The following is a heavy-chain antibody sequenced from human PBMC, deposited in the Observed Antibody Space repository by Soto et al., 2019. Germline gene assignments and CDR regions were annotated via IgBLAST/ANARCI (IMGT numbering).Heavy chain of an antibody. V-gene: IGHV4-39*01. Sequence: PSETLSLTCTVSGGSISSSSYYWGWIRQPPGKGLEWIGSIYYSGSTYYNPSLKSRVTISVDTSKNQFSLKLSSVTAADTAVYYCARYPSYRPHCDYWGQGTLVTVS. CDR1: GGSISSSSYY. D-gene: IGHD3-16*02. J-gene: IGHJ4*02. CDR3: ARYPSYRPHCDY. CDR2: IYYSGST.